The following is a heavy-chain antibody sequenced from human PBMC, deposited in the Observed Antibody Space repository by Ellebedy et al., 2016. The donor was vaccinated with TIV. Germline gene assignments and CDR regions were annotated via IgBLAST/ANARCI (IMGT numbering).Heavy chain of an antibody. Sequence: GESLKISCAASGFTFSDYAMHWVRQAPDRGLEWVGTISYDGSKKSYADSVKGRFTITRDNSKNTLYLQMNSLRSEDTAVYYWARDLVYNFFDPWGQGTMVTVSS. J-gene: IGHJ5*02. CDR1: GFTFSDYA. CDR2: ISYDGSKK. CDR3: ARDLVYNFFDP. V-gene: IGHV3-30*11.